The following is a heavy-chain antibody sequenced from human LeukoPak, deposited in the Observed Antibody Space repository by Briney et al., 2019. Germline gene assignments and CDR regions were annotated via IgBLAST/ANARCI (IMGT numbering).Heavy chain of an antibody. J-gene: IGHJ4*02. CDR1: GFTFSSYG. Sequence: PGGSLRLSCAASGFTFSSYGMHWVRQAPGKGLEWVAVISYDGSNKYYADSVKGRFTISRDNSKNTLYLQMNSLRAEDTAVYYCAREVHYGSGWSYAFDYWGQGTLVTVSS. CDR3: AREVHYGSGWSYAFDY. CDR2: ISYDGSNK. V-gene: IGHV3-30*03. D-gene: IGHD6-19*01.